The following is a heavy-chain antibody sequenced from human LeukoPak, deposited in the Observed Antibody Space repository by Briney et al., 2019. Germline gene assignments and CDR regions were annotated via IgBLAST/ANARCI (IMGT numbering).Heavy chain of an antibody. J-gene: IGHJ4*02. V-gene: IGHV3-48*01. CDR2: ISIISTTI. D-gene: IGHD1-1*01. CDR1: GFTFSRYH. Sequence: PGGSLRLSCAASGFTFSRYHMNCVRQAPGKGLEWVSYISIISTTIYYADSVQGRFTISRDDSKNSVYLQMNGLRTEDTAIYYCARTYERELDYWGQGTLVTVSS. CDR3: ARTYERELDY.